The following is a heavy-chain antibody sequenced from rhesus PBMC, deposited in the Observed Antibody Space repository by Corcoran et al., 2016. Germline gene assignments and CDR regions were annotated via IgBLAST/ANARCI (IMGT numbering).Heavy chain of an antibody. CDR1: GGSISDDSY. Sequence: QVQLQESGPGLVKPSETLSLTCAVSGGSISDDSYWSWIRQPPGKGLEWMGYIFGSGGGTNYSPSLIKGVSISIGTSKNQFSLRLSSVTAADTALYYCAERRGQFLGWSHYDNWGQGVLVTVSS. J-gene: IGHJ4*01. CDR3: AERRGQFLGWSHYDN. CDR2: IFGSGGGT. V-gene: IGHV4-106*01. D-gene: IGHD3-3*01.